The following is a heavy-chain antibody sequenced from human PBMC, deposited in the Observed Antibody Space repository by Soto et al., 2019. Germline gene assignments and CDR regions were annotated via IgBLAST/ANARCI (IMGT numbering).Heavy chain of an antibody. CDR1: GFTFSRHA. CDR3: ARTRNGGVADSFDS. D-gene: IGHD3-3*01. Sequence: GSLLLPCSASGFTFSRHAIHWVRLTAGRGLEWVLAISRDGSYIYYTDSVKGRFTVSRDNSKNTVFVQMNRLIPDDTALYFCARTRNGGVADSFDSWGQGTRVTVSS. J-gene: IGHJ5*01. CDR2: ISRDGSYI. V-gene: IGHV3-30*14.